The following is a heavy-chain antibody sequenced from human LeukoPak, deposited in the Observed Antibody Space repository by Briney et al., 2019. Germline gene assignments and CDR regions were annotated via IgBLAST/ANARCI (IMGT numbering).Heavy chain of an antibody. CDR2: IRSKAYDATT. J-gene: IGHJ4*02. Sequence: GGSLRLSCTGSGFTFGDYVMSWVRQAPGKGLEWVGFIRSKAYDATTEYAASVKGRFTISRDDSKSIAYLQMNSLNTEDTAVYYCTRPVLKWFGELYYWGQGTLVTVSS. CDR1: GFTFGDYV. D-gene: IGHD3-10*01. V-gene: IGHV3-49*04. CDR3: TRPVLKWFGELYY.